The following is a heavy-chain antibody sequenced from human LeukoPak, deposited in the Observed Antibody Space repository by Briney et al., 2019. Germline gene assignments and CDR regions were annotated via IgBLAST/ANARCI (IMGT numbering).Heavy chain of an antibody. Sequence: GGSLRLSCAASGFTLSSHAMNWVHQAPGKGLPWVSAISSSGGSTYYADSVKGRFTIYRDNSQNTLYLQMNSLRAEDTAVYYCARGVVPTAMRYWYFDLWGRGTLVTVSS. V-gene: IGHV3-23*01. D-gene: IGHD2-2*01. J-gene: IGHJ2*01. CDR1: GFTLSSHA. CDR2: ISSSGGST. CDR3: ARGVVPTAMRYWYFDL.